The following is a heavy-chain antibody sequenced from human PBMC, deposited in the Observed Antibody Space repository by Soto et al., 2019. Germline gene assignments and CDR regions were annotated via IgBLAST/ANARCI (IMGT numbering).Heavy chain of an antibody. CDR2: FDPEDGET. CDR3: ATGPPTVTTDYMDV. J-gene: IGHJ6*03. CDR1: GYTLTELS. Sequence: ASVKVSCKVSGYTLTELSMHWVRQAPGKGLEWMGGFDPEDGETIYAQKFQGRVTMTEDTSTDTAYMELSSLRSEDTAVYYCATGPPTVTTDYMDVRGKGTTVTVSS. D-gene: IGHD4-17*01. V-gene: IGHV1-24*01.